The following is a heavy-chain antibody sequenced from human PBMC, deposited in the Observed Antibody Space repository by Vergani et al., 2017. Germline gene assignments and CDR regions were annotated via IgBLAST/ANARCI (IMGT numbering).Heavy chain of an antibody. J-gene: IGHJ4*02. V-gene: IGHV4-39*07. CDR3: ARDRTDYDYVWGSYRPFDY. D-gene: IGHD3-16*02. CDR1: GGSISSSSYY. CDR2: IYYSGST. Sequence: QLQLQESGPGLVKPSETLSLTCTVSGGSISSSSYYWGWIRQPPGKGLEWIGSIYYSGSTYYNPSLKSRVTISVDTSKNQFSLKLSSVTAADTAVYYYARDRTDYDYVWGSYRPFDYWGQGTLVTVSS.